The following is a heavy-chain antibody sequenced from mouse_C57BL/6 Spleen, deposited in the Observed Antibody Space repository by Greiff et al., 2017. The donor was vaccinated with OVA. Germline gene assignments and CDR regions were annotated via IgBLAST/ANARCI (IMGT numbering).Heavy chain of an antibody. CDR3: AGRGLTGTGGFDY. CDR2: IDPSDSET. D-gene: IGHD4-1*01. V-gene: IGHV1-52*01. Sequence: VQLQQPGAELVRPGSSVKLSCKASGYTFTSYWMHWVKQRPIQGLEWIGNIDPSDSETHYNQKFKDKATLTVDKSSSTAYMQLSSLTSEDSAVYYCAGRGLTGTGGFDYWGQGTTLTVSS. CDR1: GYTFTSYW. J-gene: IGHJ2*01.